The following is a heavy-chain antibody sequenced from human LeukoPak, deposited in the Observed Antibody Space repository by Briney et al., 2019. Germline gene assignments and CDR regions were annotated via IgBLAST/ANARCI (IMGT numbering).Heavy chain of an antibody. J-gene: IGHJ3*01. CDR2: VSACGGTP. CDR1: GFTFNTFA. Sequence: GGSLRLSCAASGFTFNTFAMSWVRQAPGKGLEWVAAVSACGGTPYYADSVKGRFTISRDNSKNTLYLQMNSLRAEDTAIYYCVRDSVVVPADNVGPAFDFWGQGTTVIVSS. D-gene: IGHD2-2*01. CDR3: VRDSVVVPADNVGPAFDF. V-gene: IGHV3-23*01.